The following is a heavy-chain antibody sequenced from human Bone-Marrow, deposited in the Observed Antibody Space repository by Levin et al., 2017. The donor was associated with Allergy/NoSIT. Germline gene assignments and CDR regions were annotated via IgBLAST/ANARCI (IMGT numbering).Heavy chain of an antibody. CDR1: GYTFTTYN. CDR2: MNPNSGNT. J-gene: IGHJ4*02. D-gene: IGHD6-13*01. V-gene: IGHV1-8*01. CDR3: ARVIGAAGV. Sequence: LGESLKISCKASGYTFTTYNINCVRQATGQGLEWMGWMNPNSGNTGYAEKFQGRVTMTRDTSINTAYMELSSLRSEDTAVYYCARVIGAAGVWGQGTLVTVSS.